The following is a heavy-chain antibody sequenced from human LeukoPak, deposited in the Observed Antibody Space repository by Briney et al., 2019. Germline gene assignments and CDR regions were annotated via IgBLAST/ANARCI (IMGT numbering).Heavy chain of an antibody. V-gene: IGHV3-11*01. CDR3: ARVVSYGSGSYYKAWGVDP. J-gene: IGHJ5*02. Sequence: GGSLRLSCAASGFTFSDYYMSWIRQAPGKGLEWVSYISSSGSTIYYADSVKGRLTISRDNAKNSLYLQMNSLRAEDTAVYYCARVVSYGSGSYYKAWGVDPWGQGTLVTVSS. CDR1: GFTFSDYY. CDR2: ISSSGSTI. D-gene: IGHD3-10*01.